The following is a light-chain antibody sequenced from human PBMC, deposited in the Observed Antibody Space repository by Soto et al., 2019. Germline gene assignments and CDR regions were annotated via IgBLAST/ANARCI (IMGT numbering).Light chain of an antibody. Sequence: DIQMTQSPSSVSASVGDRVTITCRASQDISSWLAWYQQKPGKAPKLLISAASSLQSGVPRRFSGSGSGTDFTLIIISLQPEDFATYFCQQGDSFPFTFGGGTKVEIK. V-gene: IGKV1-12*01. J-gene: IGKJ4*01. CDR1: QDISSW. CDR3: QQGDSFPFT. CDR2: AAS.